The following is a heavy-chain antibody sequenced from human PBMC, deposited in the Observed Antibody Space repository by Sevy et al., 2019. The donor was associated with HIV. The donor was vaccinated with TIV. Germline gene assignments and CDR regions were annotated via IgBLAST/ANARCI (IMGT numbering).Heavy chain of an antibody. V-gene: IGHV3-30-3*01. CDR3: ASDLYIVGATPHFDY. CDR2: ISYDGSNK. D-gene: IGHD1-26*01. CDR1: GFTFSSYA. J-gene: IGHJ4*02. Sequence: GGSLRLSCAASGFTFSSYAMHWVRQAPGKGLEWVAVISYDGSNKYYADSVNGRFTISRDNSKNTLYLQMNSLRAEDTAVYYCASDLYIVGATPHFDYWGQGTLVTVSS.